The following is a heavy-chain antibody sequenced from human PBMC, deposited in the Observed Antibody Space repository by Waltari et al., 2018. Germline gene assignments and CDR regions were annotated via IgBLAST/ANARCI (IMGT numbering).Heavy chain of an antibody. CDR1: GFTFSSSG. J-gene: IGHJ4*02. CDR2: ISGSGTTI. Sequence: EVPVVESGGGCVQPGGSVRLSRAAPGFTFSSSGLTWVRQAPGKGLEWISYISGSGTTIYYADSGKGRFTISRDDAENSLYLQMNSLRAEDTALYYCARRFDSWGQGTRVTVSS. V-gene: IGHV3-48*03. CDR3: ARRFDS.